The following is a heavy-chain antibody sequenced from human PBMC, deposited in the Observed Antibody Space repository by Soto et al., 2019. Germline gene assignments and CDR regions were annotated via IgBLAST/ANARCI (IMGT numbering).Heavy chain of an antibody. V-gene: IGHV3-30-3*01. CDR1: GFTFSNYG. Sequence: QVQLVESGGGVVQPGRSLRLSCTASGFTFSNYGMHWVRQAPGKGLKWVAVISYDGSNKYYADSVKGRFTISRDNSKNTMYLQMNSLRTEDTAVYYCARGRDYLGGYFDYWGQGTLVTVSS. D-gene: IGHD3-16*01. J-gene: IGHJ4*02. CDR2: ISYDGSNK. CDR3: ARGRDYLGGYFDY.